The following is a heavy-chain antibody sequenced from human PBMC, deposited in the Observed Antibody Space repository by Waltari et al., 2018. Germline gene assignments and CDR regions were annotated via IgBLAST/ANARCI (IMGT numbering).Heavy chain of an antibody. CDR2: IRSKANNYAT. CDR1: GFTFSGFA. V-gene: IGHV3-73*01. Sequence: EVQLVESGGGLVQPGGSLKLSCAASGFTFSGFAMNWFRQASGKGLEWVGRIRSKANNYATGYAASVKDRFTISRDDSKNTAYLQMNSLKTEDTAVYYCTTLEAVPVAGSWAFDIWGQGTMVTVSS. J-gene: IGHJ3*02. CDR3: TTLEAVPVAGSWAFDI. D-gene: IGHD6-19*01.